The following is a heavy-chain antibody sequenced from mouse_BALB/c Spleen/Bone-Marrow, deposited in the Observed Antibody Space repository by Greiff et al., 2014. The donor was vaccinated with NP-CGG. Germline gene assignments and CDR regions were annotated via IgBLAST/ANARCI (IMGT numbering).Heavy chain of an antibody. CDR3: ARRQFITTAAWFAY. V-gene: IGHV1-14*01. J-gene: IGHJ3*01. D-gene: IGHD1-2*01. Sequence: VQLQQPGPELVKPGASVKMSCKASGYTFNSYVMHWVKQGPGQGLEWIGNINPYNDGTKYNEKFKGKATLTSDKSSSTAYMELSSLTSEDSAVYYCARRQFITTAAWFAYWGQGTLVTVSA. CDR2: INPYNDGT. CDR1: GYTFNSYV.